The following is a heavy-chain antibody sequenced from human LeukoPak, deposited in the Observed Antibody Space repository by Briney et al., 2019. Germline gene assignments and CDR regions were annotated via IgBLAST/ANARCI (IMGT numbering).Heavy chain of an antibody. J-gene: IGHJ4*02. CDR3: ARVKGTWTQTRSRDGYNYGDY. V-gene: IGHV1-18*01. Sequence: ASVKVSCKASGYTFTSYGISWVRQAPGQGLEWMGWISAYNGNTNYAQKLQGRVTMTTDTSTSTAYMELRSLRSDDTAVYYCARVKGTWTQTRSRDGYNYGDYWGQGTLVTVSS. CDR2: ISAYNGNT. CDR1: GYTFTSYG. D-gene: IGHD5-12*01.